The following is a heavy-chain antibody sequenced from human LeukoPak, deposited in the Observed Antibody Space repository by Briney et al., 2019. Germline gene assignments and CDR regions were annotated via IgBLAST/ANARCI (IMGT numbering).Heavy chain of an antibody. CDR3: ACERVMTGLKS. Sequence: GGSLRLSCAASGFTFSSYSMNWVRQAPGKGLEWVSSISTSGSYISYADSVKGRFTISRDNAKNSLYLQMNSLRAEDTAVYYCACERVMTGLKSWGQGTLVTVSS. J-gene: IGHJ5*02. CDR2: ISTSGSYI. CDR1: GFTFSSYS. V-gene: IGHV3-21*01. D-gene: IGHD5/OR15-5a*01.